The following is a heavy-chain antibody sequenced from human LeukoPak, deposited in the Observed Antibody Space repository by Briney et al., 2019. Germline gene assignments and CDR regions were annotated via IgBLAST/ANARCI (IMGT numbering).Heavy chain of an antibody. D-gene: IGHD3-16*02. V-gene: IGHV4-59*01. CDR2: IYYSGST. CDR1: GGSISDYY. Sequence: PSETLSLTCTVSGGSISDYYWTWIRQPPGKGLEWIGHIYYSGSTNYNPSLKSRVTISVDTSKNQFSLKLSSVTAADTAVYYCARAVYDYVWGSYRSPYFDYWGQGTLVTVSS. J-gene: IGHJ4*02. CDR3: ARAVYDYVWGSYRSPYFDY.